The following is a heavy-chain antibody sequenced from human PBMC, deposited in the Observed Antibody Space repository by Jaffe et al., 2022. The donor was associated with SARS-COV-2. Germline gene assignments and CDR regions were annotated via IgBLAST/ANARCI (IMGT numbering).Heavy chain of an antibody. Sequence: QVQLVQSGTEVKKPGASVKVSCKVSGYTLTEFSMHWVRQAPGKGFEWMGSFDPDDGKRVYAQKFQGRVTMTEDTSADTAYMELSSLRSEDTAVYYCATDLGDVWGKGTTVTVSS. J-gene: IGHJ6*04. CDR2: FDPDDGKR. CDR3: ATDLGDV. CDR1: GYTLTEFS. V-gene: IGHV1-24*01.